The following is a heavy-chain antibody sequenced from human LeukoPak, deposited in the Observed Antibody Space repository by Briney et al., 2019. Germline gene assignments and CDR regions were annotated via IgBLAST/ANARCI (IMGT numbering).Heavy chain of an antibody. CDR1: GFTFSSYS. J-gene: IGHJ3*02. D-gene: IGHD3-10*01. CDR3: ARDSGLLWFGESPGAFDI. Sequence: PGGSLRLSCAASGFTFSSYSMNWVRQAPGKGLEWVSSISSSSSYIYYADSVKGRFTISRDNAKNSLYLQMNSLRAEDTAVYYCARDSGLLWFGESPGAFDIWGQGTMVTVSS. V-gene: IGHV3-21*01. CDR2: ISSSSSYI.